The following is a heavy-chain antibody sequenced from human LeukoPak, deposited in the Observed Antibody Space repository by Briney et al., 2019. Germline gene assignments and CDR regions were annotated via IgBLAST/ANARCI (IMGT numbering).Heavy chain of an antibody. V-gene: IGHV4-4*07. J-gene: IGHJ6*02. CDR3: ARTRYCSSTSCYLDYYYGMDV. D-gene: IGHD2-2*01. CDR1: GGSISSYY. Sequence: SETLSLTCTVSGGSISSYYWSWIRQPAGKGLEWIGRIYTSGSTNYNPSLKSRVTISVDTSKNQFSLKLSSVTAADTAVYYCARTRYCSSTSCYLDYYYGMDVWGQGTTVTVSS. CDR2: IYTSGST.